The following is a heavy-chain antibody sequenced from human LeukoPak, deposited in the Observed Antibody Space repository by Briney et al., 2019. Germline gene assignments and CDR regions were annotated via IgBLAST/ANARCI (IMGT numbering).Heavy chain of an antibody. Sequence: SVKVSCKASGGTFSSYTISWLRQAPRQRLEWMGRIIPILGIANYAQKFQGRVTITADKSTSTAYMELSSLRSEDTAVYYCAREGLVISAAFDIWGQGTMVTVSS. CDR1: GGTFSSYT. CDR3: AREGLVISAAFDI. V-gene: IGHV1-69*04. CDR2: IIPILGIA. J-gene: IGHJ3*02. D-gene: IGHD2/OR15-2a*01.